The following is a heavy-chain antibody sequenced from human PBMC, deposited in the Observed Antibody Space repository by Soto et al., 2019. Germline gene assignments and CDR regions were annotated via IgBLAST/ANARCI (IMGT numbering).Heavy chain of an antibody. J-gene: IGHJ2*01. V-gene: IGHV3-23*01. CDR1: GFTFSSYA. CDR3: AKAGGFGGYWYFDL. Sequence: EVQLLESGGGLVQPGGSLRLSCAASGFTFSSYAMSWVRQAPGKGLEWVSAISGSGGSTYYADSVKGRFTISRDNSKNTLYLQMNSLRAEDTPVNYCAKAGGFGGYWYFDLWGRGTLVTFSS. D-gene: IGHD3-10*01. CDR2: ISGSGGST.